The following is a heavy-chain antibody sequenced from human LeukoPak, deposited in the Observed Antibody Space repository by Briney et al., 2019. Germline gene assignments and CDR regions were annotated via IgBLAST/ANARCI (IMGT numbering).Heavy chain of an antibody. V-gene: IGHV3-21*01. CDR1: GFTFSIYS. CDR3: ARVPHCYMDV. CDR2: ISSSSSYI. Sequence: GGSLRLSCAASGFTFSIYSMNWVRQAPGKGLEWVSSISSSSSYIYYAHSVKGRFTISRDNAKNSLYLQMNSLRAEDTAVYYCARVPHCYMDVWGKGTTVTVSS. J-gene: IGHJ6*03.